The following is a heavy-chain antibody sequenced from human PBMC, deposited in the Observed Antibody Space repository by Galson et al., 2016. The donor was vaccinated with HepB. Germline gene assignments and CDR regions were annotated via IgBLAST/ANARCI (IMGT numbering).Heavy chain of an antibody. J-gene: IGHJ4*02. CDR2: IIPIFGTA. V-gene: IGHV1-69*13. D-gene: IGHD3-10*01. Sequence: SVKVSCKASGGTFSSYSTSWLRQAPGQGLEWMGGIIPIFGTANYAQKFQGRVTITADESTNTAYMELSSPRSEDTAIYFCARSGPTYGLYYLDHWGQGTLVTVSS. CDR3: ARSGPTYGLYYLDH. CDR1: GGTFSSYS.